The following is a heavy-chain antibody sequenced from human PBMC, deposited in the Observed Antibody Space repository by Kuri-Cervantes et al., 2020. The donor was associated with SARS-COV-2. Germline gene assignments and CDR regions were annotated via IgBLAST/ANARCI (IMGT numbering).Heavy chain of an antibody. CDR3: ARRVRMDYNYYMDV. J-gene: IGHJ6*03. Sequence: GESLKISWKGSGYSFTSYWIGWVRQMPGKGLEWMGIIYPGDSDTRYSPAIQGQFIISADKSISTAYLQWSSLKASDTAMYYCARRVRMDYNYYMDVWGKGTTVTVSS. CDR2: IYPGDSDT. CDR1: GYSFTSYW. D-gene: IGHD2-15*01. V-gene: IGHV5-51*01.